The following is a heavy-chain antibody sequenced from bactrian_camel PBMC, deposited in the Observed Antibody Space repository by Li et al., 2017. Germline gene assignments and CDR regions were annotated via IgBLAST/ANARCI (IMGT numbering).Heavy chain of an antibody. CDR1: GYISSSIF. D-gene: IGHD1*01. CDR2: IYRTGSI. CDR3: AARSWTYGGNSLSPSAYNV. Sequence: HVQLVESGGGSVQAGGSLRLSCAASGYISSSIFMGWFRQAPGKEREGVASIYRTGSIAYTDSVKGRFTISRDNAKNTLFLQMNSLRPEDTAMNYCAARSWTYGGNSLSPSAYNVWGQGTQVTVS. J-gene: IGHJ4*01. V-gene: IGHV3S53*01.